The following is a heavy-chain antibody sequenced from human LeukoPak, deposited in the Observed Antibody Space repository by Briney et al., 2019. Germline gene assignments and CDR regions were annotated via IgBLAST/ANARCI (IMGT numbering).Heavy chain of an antibody. CDR2: ISYDGSNK. Sequence: GGSLRLSCAASGFSFNRLGMHWVRQAPGKVLEWVAVISYDGSNKYYADSVKGRFTISRDNSKNTLYLQMNSLRAEDTAVYYCARDSYDTAYGIDYWGQGTLVTVSS. V-gene: IGHV3-30*19. CDR1: GFSFNRLG. CDR3: ARDSYDTAYGIDY. J-gene: IGHJ4*02. D-gene: IGHD5-18*01.